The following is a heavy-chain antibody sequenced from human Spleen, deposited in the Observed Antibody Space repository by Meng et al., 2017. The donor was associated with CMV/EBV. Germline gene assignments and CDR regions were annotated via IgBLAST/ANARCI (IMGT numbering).Heavy chain of an antibody. CDR3: ARAPGSFWSGYFQH. D-gene: IGHD3-3*01. CDR2: IYYSGST. Sequence: SETLSLTCTVSGGSISSYYWSWIRQPPGKGLEWIGYIYYSGSTNYNPSLKSRVTISVDTSKNQFSLNLSSVTAADTAVYYCARAPGSFWSGYFQHWGQGTLVTVSS. V-gene: IGHV4-59*12. CDR1: GGSISSYY. J-gene: IGHJ1*01.